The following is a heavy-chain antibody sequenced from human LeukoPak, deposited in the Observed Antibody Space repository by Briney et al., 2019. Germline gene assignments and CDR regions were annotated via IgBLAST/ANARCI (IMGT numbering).Heavy chain of an antibody. J-gene: IGHJ4*02. CDR3: ARAGSSGYYFRVY. CDR2: ISSSSSYI. CDR1: GFTFSSYS. Sequence: GGSLRLSCAASGFTFSSYSMNWVRQAPGKGLEWVSSISSSSSYIYYADSVKGRFTISRDNAKNSLYLQMNSLRAEDTAVYYCARAGSSGYYFRVYWGQGTLVTVSS. D-gene: IGHD3-22*01. V-gene: IGHV3-21*01.